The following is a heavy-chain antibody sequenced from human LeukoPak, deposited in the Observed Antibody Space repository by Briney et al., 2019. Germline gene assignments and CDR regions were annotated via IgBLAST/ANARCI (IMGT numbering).Heavy chain of an antibody. CDR3: AIDLTTEHYYYNYSMDV. D-gene: IGHD3-9*01. J-gene: IGHJ6*03. CDR2: VSHVGIIT. V-gene: IGHV3-30*02. CDR1: GFTFSRRG. Sequence: GRSLRLSRTASGFTFSRRGMHSVRQAPGKGVAWVALVSHVGIITYYAESVKGRFTISRDNSRNTLYVQMNSRRAEDTAVYYCAIDLTTEHYYYNYSMDVWGKGTTVTVSS.